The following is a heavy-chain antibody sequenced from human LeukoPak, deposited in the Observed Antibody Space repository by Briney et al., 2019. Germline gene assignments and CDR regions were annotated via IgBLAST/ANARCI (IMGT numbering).Heavy chain of an antibody. CDR2: IYPGDSDT. Sequence: GESLKISCKGSGYSFTSYWIGWVRQMRGKGLEWMGIIYPGDSDTRYSTSFQGQVTISADKSISTAYLQWSSLKASDTAMYYCARDIVLVPAAIKDYYYYGMDVWGQGTTVTVSS. D-gene: IGHD2-2*02. CDR3: ARDIVLVPAAIKDYYYYGMDV. J-gene: IGHJ6*02. CDR1: GYSFTSYW. V-gene: IGHV5-51*01.